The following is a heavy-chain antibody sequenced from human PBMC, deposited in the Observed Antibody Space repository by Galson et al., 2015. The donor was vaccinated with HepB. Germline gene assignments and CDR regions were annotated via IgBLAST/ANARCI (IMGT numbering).Heavy chain of an antibody. D-gene: IGHD2-15*01. CDR3: ARGRRSLRIGSSKPRRPDRIDI. CDR1: GYDVGDHS. CDR2: ISVYNGNT. Sequence: SVKVSCKASGYDVGDHSINWVRQAPGQGLEWMGGISVYNGNTNYAEKFQGRVVMTTETSTSTTYMELRSLTSDDTAVYFCARGRRSLRIGSSKPRRPDRIDIWGQGATVTVSS. J-gene: IGHJ6*02. V-gene: IGHV1-18*01.